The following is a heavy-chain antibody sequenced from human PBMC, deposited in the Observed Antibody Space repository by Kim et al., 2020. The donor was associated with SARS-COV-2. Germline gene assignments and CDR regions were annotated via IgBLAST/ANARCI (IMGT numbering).Heavy chain of an antibody. CDR3: ARNLGGTGEGNS. J-gene: IGHJ4*02. CDR2: IYGGGST. CDR1: GFTVSTNY. V-gene: IGHV3-53*01. Sequence: GGSLRLSCAASGFTVSTNYMSWVRQAPGKGLEWVSVIYGGGSTCYADSVKGRFTLSRDNSKNTLYLQINTLRAEDTAVYYCARNLGGTGEGNSWGQGTLVTVSS. D-gene: IGHD7-27*01.